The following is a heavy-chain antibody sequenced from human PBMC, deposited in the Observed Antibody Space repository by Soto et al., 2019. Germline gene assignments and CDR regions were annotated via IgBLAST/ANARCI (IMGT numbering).Heavy chain of an antibody. CDR1: GFTFTDYT. D-gene: IGHD3-3*01. J-gene: IGHJ4*02. V-gene: IGHV3-23*01. CDR2: IRGSGGST. CDR3: AKDGPVTILFDY. Sequence: GSLRLSCAASGFTFTDYTMNWVRQAPGKGLQWVSSIRGSGGSTYYADSVKGRFTISRDNSKNTLYLQMYSLRADDTAVYYCAKDGPVTILFDYWGQGALVTVSS.